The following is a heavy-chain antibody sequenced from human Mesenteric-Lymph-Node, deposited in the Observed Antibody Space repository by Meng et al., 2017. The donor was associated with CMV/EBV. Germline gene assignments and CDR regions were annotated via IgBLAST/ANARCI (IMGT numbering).Heavy chain of an antibody. Sequence: ASVKVSCKASGYTFTSYGISWVRQAPGQGLEWMGWISAYNGNTNYVQKFQGRVTMTTDTSTSTAYMELGSLRSDDTAVYYCAREAERDFWSGYSVFDYWGQGTLVTVSS. CDR1: GYTFTSYG. D-gene: IGHD3-3*01. J-gene: IGHJ4*02. V-gene: IGHV1-18*01. CDR3: AREAERDFWSGYSVFDY. CDR2: ISAYNGNT.